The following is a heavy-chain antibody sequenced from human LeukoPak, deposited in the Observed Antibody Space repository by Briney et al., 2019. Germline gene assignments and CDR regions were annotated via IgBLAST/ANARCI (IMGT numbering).Heavy chain of an antibody. D-gene: IGHD6-19*01. CDR1: GFTFSSYG. J-gene: IGHJ4*02. CDR3: AKDPAVATPKE. V-gene: IGHV3-30*02. Sequence: GGSLRLSCAASGFTFSSYGMHWVRQAPGKGLEWVAFIQYDGSNEYYAQSVRGRFTISKDDSKNTLYLQMNSLRAEDTAVYYCAKDPAVATPKEWGQGTLVTVSS. CDR2: IQYDGSNE.